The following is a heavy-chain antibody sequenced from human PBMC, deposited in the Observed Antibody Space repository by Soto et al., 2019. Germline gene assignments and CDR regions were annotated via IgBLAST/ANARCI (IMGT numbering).Heavy chain of an antibody. V-gene: IGHV4-28*01. CDR1: GYSISSSNW. J-gene: IGHJ4*02. Sequence: QVQLQESGPGLVKPSDTLSLTCAVSGYSISSSNWWGWIRQPPGKGLEWIGYIYYSGTTYYNPSLKRRITMSVDTSKNQFSLKLTSVTAVDTAVYYCARREIQGPIDYWGQGTLVTVSS. CDR2: IYYSGTT. D-gene: IGHD1-26*01. CDR3: ARREIQGPIDY.